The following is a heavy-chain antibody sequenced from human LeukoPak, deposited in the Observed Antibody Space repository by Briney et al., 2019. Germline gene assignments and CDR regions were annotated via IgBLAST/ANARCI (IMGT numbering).Heavy chain of an antibody. CDR2: ISFDGSNQ. CDR1: GFTFSSFG. J-gene: IGHJ1*01. Sequence: GGSLRLSCAASGFTFSSFGMHWVRQAPGQGLEWVAVISFDGSNQYYADSVKGRFTIYRDNFKNTVYLQMNSLRAEETAVCYCAKSHPPTVTTEEGEYLQHWGQGTLVTVSS. V-gene: IGHV3-30*18. D-gene: IGHD4-17*01. CDR3: AKSHPPTVTTEEGEYLQH.